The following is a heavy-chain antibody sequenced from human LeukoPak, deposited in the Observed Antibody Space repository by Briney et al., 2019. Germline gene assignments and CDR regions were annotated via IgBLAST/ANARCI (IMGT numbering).Heavy chain of an antibody. D-gene: IGHD1-1*01. CDR3: ARAAPLTGTTSSGWFDP. J-gene: IGHJ5*02. CDR1: GYTFTNYG. V-gene: IGHV1-18*01. CDR2: ISAYNGDT. Sequence: ASVKVSCKASGYTFTNYGISWVRQAPGQGLEWMGWISAYNGDTIYAQKLQGRVTMTTDTSTSTAYMELRSLRSDDTAVYYCARAAPLTGTTSSGWFDPWGQGTLVTVSS.